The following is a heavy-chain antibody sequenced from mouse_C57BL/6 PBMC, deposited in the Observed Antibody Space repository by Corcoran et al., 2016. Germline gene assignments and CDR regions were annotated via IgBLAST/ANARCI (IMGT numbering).Heavy chain of an antibody. J-gene: IGHJ2*01. CDR1: GYAFSSYW. V-gene: IGHV1-80*01. CDR2: IYPGDGDT. Sequence: QVQLQQSGAELVKPGASVKISCKASGYAFSSYWMNWVKQRPGKGLEWIGQIYPGDGDTNYNGKFKGKATLTADKSSSTAYMQLSSLTSEDSAVYFCAREGVELGHFDYWGQGTTLTVSS. CDR3: AREGVELGHFDY. D-gene: IGHD4-1*01.